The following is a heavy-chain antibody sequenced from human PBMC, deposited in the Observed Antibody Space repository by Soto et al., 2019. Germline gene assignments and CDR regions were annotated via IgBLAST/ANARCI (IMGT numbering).Heavy chain of an antibody. J-gene: IGHJ4*02. CDR3: ARGSYGKYFDY. CDR2: IYYSGST. CDR1: GGSISSGGYY. D-gene: IGHD5-18*01. V-gene: IGHV4-31*03. Sequence: PSETLSLTCTVSGGSISSGGYYWSWIRQHPGKGLEWIGYIYYSGSTYYNPSLKSRVTISVDTSKNQFSLKLSSVTAADTAVYYCARGSYGKYFDYWGQGTLVTVSS.